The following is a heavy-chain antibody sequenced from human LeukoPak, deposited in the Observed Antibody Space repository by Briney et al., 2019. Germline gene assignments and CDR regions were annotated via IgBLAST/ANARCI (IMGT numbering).Heavy chain of an antibody. CDR3: ARDRVRGYSYGRGFYGMDV. CDR1: GGSFSGYY. D-gene: IGHD5-18*01. J-gene: IGHJ6*02. CDR2: INHSGST. Sequence: SETLSLTCAVYGGSFSGYYWSWIRQPPGKGLEWIGEINHSGSTNYNPSLKSRVTISVDTSKNQFSLKLSSVTAADTAVYYCARDRVRGYSYGRGFYGMDVWGQGTTVTVSS. V-gene: IGHV4-34*01.